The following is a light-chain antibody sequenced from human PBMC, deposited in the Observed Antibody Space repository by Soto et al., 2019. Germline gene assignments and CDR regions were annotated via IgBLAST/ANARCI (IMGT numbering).Light chain of an antibody. J-gene: IGKJ1*01. CDR2: QTS. CDR3: HQRQSWPRT. CDR1: QYINTR. Sequence: EIVLTQSPATLSSFPGDRVTLSCRASQYINTRLAWYQHRPGQAPRLLIYQTSIRAAGIPARFSASGTGTDFTLTSSDVQPEDFEVYYCHQRQSWPRTFGQGTKVDIK. V-gene: IGKV3-11*01.